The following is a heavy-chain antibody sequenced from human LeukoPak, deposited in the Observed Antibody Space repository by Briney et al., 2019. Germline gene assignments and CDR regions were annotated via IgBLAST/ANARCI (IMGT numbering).Heavy chain of an antibody. Sequence: SETLSLTCTVSGGSISSYYWSWIRQPPGKGLEWIGYIYYSGSTNYNPSLKSRVTISVDTSKNQFSLKLSSVTAADTAVYYCARGYYDFWSGYLNWFAPWGQGTLVTVSS. CDR1: GGSISSYY. CDR3: ARGYYDFWSGYLNWFAP. V-gene: IGHV4-59*01. J-gene: IGHJ5*02. CDR2: IYYSGST. D-gene: IGHD3-3*01.